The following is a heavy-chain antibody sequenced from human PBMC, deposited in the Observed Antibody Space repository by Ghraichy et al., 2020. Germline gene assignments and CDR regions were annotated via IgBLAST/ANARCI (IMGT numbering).Heavy chain of an antibody. J-gene: IGHJ2*01. CDR2: ISSGSSPL. V-gene: IGHV3-48*01. CDR1: EFTFSTYS. CDR3: ARGNYGDYGGWYFDL. D-gene: IGHD4-17*01. Sequence: GGSLRLSCAASEFTFSTYSMNWVRQAPEMGLEWVSYISSGSSPLYYADSVKGRFTISRDNAKNSLYLQMNSLRAEDTAVYYCARGNYGDYGGWYFDLWGRGTLVTVSS.